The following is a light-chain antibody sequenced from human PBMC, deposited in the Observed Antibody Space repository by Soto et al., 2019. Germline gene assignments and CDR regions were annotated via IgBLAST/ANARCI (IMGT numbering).Light chain of an antibody. CDR1: QSISNW. Sequence: DIQMTQSPSTLSASVGDRVTITCRASQSISNWLAWYQQRPGEAPKLLMYDASTLENWVPSRFSGSGSGTEFTFTISGLWPDDFATYYCQQYNTYSYTFGQGTKLEIK. V-gene: IGKV1-5*01. CDR3: QQYNTYSYT. CDR2: DAS. J-gene: IGKJ2*01.